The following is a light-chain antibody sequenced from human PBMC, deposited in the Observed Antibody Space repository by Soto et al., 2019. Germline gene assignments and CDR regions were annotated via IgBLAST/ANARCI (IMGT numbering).Light chain of an antibody. CDR2: GPS. J-gene: IGKJ2*01. CDR1: QSVSSRY. Sequence: EIVLTQSPGTLSLSPGERATLSCRASQSVSSRYLAWYQQKPGQAPRLLIYGPSSRATGIPDRFSGRGSGRDFPLTISRLEPEEFPVYYWPQYVSTPPYTFGQGTKLEMK. V-gene: IGKV3-20*01. CDR3: PQYVSTPPYT.